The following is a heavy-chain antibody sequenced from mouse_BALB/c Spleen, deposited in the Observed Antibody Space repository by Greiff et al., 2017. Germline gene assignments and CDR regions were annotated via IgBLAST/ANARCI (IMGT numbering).Heavy chain of an antibody. CDR1: GFTFSSYA. CDR2: ISSGGST. D-gene: IGHD2-4*01. J-gene: IGHJ3*01. CDR3: EIYYDYDSAWFAY. V-gene: IGHV5-6-5*01. Sequence: EVQGVESGGGLVKPGGSLKLSCAASGFTFSSYAMSWVRQTPEKRLEWVASISSGGSTYYPDSVKGRFTISRDTARNILYLQMSSLMSEDTAMYYCEIYYDYDSAWFAYWGRGTLVTVSA.